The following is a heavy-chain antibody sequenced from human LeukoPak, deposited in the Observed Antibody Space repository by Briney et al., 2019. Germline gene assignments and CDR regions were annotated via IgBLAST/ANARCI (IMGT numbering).Heavy chain of an antibody. J-gene: IGHJ4*02. CDR3: ASPDSGAVAGTFDY. D-gene: IGHD6-19*01. V-gene: IGHV3-21*01. CDR1: GFTFSSYS. Sequence: GGSLRLSCAASGFTFSSYSMNWVRQAPGKGLEWVSSISSSSYIYYADSVKGRFTISRDNAKNSLYLQMNSLRAEDTAVYYCASPDSGAVAGTFDYWGQGTLVTVSS. CDR2: ISSSSYI.